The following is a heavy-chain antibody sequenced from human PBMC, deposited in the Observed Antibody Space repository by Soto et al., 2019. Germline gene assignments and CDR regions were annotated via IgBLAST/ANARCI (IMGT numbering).Heavy chain of an antibody. CDR1: GFTFDDYG. Sequence: EVQLVESGGGVLRPGGSLRLSCAAAGFTFDDYGMSWARQAPGKGLEWVSGVNWNGGSTGYADSVKGRFTISRDNAKNSLYLQMNSLRAEDTAFYYCVRGASLNFDYWGQGTLVTVAS. V-gene: IGHV3-20*04. CDR2: VNWNGGST. D-gene: IGHD1-26*01. J-gene: IGHJ4*02. CDR3: VRGASLNFDY.